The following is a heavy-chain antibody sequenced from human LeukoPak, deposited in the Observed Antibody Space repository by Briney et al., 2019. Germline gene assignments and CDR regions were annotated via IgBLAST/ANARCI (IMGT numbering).Heavy chain of an antibody. D-gene: IGHD6-19*01. CDR2: FDPEDGET. V-gene: IGHV1-24*01. CDR3: ATSIAVAGEGVDY. J-gene: IGHJ4*02. CDR1: GYTLTELS. Sequence: EASVKVSCKVSGYTLTELSMHWVRQAPGQGLEWMGGFDPEDGETIYAQKFQGRVTMTEDTSTDTAYMELSRLRSEDTAVYYCATSIAVAGEGVDYWGQGTLVTVSS.